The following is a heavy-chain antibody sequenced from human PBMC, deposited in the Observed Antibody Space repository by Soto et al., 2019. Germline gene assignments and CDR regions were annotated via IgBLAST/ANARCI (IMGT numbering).Heavy chain of an antibody. J-gene: IGHJ3*01. D-gene: IGHD3-3*01. Sequence: EVQLMESGGGLVKPGGSLRVSCAGSGFTFSNAWMTWFRQAPGKGLEWVGRIKSNTNGGTTEYAAPVKGRFSISRDDSKNTLYVQMNSLKTEDTAVYYCTSKGGATFGVGPDTFDVWGEGTLVIVSP. CDR3: TSKGGATFGVGPDTFDV. CDR2: IKSNTNGGTT. V-gene: IGHV3-15*01. CDR1: GFTFSNAW.